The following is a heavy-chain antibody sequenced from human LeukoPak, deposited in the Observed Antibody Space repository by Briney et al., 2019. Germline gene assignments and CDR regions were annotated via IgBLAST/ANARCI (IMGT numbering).Heavy chain of an antibody. CDR1: GGTFSSYA. D-gene: IGHD6-6*01. J-gene: IGHJ6*03. V-gene: IGHV1-69*05. CDR2: IIPIFGTA. CDR3: ASSGSSSSGLSFYYYYYMDV. Sequence: APVKVSCKASGGTFSSYAISWVRQAPGQGLEWMGGIIPIFGTANYAQKFQGRVTITTDESTSTAYMELSSLRSEDTAVYYCASSGSSSSGLSFYYYYYMDVWGKGTTVTVSS.